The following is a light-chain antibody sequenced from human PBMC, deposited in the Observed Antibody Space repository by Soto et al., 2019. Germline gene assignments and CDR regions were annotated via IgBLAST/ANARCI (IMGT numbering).Light chain of an antibody. CDR3: QQYDNLPIT. Sequence: DIQMTQSPSSLSASVGDRVTITCQASQDISNYLNWYQQKPGKAPKLLIYDASNLETGVPSRFSGSGSGTDFTFTISSLQPEDTATYYCQQYDNLPITVGQGTRLEIK. CDR2: DAS. CDR1: QDISNY. V-gene: IGKV1-33*01. J-gene: IGKJ5*01.